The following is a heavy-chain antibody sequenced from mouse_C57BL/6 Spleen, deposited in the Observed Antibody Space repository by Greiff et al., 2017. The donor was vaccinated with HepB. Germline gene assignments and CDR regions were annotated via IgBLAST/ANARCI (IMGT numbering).Heavy chain of an antibody. D-gene: IGHD3-3*01. CDR1: GYTFTSYW. CDR2: IDPSDSYT. V-gene: IGHV1-50*01. CDR3: ARKGPSYYAMDY. J-gene: IGHJ4*01. Sequence: QVQLQQSGAELVKPGASVKLSCKASGYTFTSYWMQWVKQRPGQGLEWIGEIDPSDSYTNYNQKFKGKATLTVDTSSSTAYMQLSSLTSEDSAVYYCARKGPSYYAMDYWGQGTSVTVSS.